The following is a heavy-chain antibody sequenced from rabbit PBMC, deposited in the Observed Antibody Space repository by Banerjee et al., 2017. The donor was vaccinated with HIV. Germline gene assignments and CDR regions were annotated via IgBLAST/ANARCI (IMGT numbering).Heavy chain of an antibody. CDR3: ARDLTGVTGWNFNL. CDR1: GIDFSSYYY. Sequence: QEQLKETGGGLVQPGGSLTLSCTASGIDFSSYYYMCWVRQAPGKGLEWIGCICTGDSGTYYASWVNGRFTISKTSSTTVTLQMTSLTAADTATYFCARDLTGVTGWNFNLWGQGTLVTVS. V-gene: IGHV1S45*01. CDR2: ICTGDSGT. J-gene: IGHJ4*01. D-gene: IGHD7-1*01.